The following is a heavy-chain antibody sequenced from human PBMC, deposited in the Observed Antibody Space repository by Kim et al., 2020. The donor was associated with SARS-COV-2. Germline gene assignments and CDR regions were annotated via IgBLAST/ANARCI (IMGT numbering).Heavy chain of an antibody. V-gene: IGHV3-74*01. D-gene: IGHD3-3*01. CDR3: ARGDRVGYYLYY. CDR2: IYTDGTRT. Sequence: GGSLRLSCAASGFTFSDYWMHWVRQAPGNGLVWVSRIYTDGTRTAYADSVTGRFTISRDNAKNTVYLQMNSLRAEDTAVYYCARGDRVGYYLYYWGQGILVTVSS. J-gene: IGHJ4*02. CDR1: GFTFSDYW.